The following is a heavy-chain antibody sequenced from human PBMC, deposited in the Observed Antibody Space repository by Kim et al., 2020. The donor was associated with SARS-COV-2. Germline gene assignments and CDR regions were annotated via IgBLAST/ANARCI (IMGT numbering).Heavy chain of an antibody. D-gene: IGHD6-13*01. CDR3: ARDKGAHSGYSSSWYFDY. CDR1: GYTFTSYA. J-gene: IGHJ4*02. CDR2: INAGNGNT. V-gene: IGHV1-3*01. Sequence: ASVKVSCKASGYTFTSYAMHWVRQAPGQRLEWMGWINAGNGNTKYSQKFQGRVTITRDTSASTAYMELSSLRSEDTAVYYCARDKGAHSGYSSSWYFDYWGQGTLVTVSS.